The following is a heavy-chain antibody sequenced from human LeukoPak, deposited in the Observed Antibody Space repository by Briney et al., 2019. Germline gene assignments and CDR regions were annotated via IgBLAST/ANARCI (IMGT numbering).Heavy chain of an antibody. CDR3: ARNLATRGYGMDV. Sequence: SETLSPTCAVSGGSISSGGYSWSWIRQPPGKGLEWIGYIYHSGSTYYNPSLKSRVTISVDRSKNQFSLKLSSVTAADTAVYYCARNLATRGYGMDVWGQGTTVTVSS. V-gene: IGHV4-30-2*01. CDR1: GGSISSGGYS. D-gene: IGHD5-12*01. CDR2: IYHSGST. J-gene: IGHJ6*02.